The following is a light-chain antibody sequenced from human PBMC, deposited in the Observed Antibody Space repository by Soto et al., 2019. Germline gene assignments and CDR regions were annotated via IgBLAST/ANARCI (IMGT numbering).Light chain of an antibody. Sequence: QPVLTQSSSASASLGSSVTLTCTLSSGHSSYIIAWHQQQPGKAPRYLMKLEGSGSYNKGSGVPDRFSGSSSGADRYLTISNLQSEDEADYYCETWDSNTHVFGTGTKLTVL. V-gene: IGLV4-60*03. CDR1: SGHSSYI. J-gene: IGLJ1*01. CDR3: ETWDSNTHV. CDR2: LEGSGSY.